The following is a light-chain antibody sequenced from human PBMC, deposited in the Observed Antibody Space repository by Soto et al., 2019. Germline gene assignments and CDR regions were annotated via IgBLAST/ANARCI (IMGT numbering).Light chain of an antibody. CDR3: AAWDDSLDAQVV. Sequence: QSALTQSPSVSETPGQRVTISCSGSSSNIGSNPVNWYRQLPGTAPKLLLYNNNQRPSGVPDRFSGSKSGTSASLAISGLQSEDEADYYCAAWDDSLDAQVVFGGGTKLTVL. J-gene: IGLJ2*01. CDR1: SSNIGSNP. CDR2: NNN. V-gene: IGLV1-44*01.